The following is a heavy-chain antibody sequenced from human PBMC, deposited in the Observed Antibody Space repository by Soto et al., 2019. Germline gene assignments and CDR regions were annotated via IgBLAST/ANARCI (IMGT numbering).Heavy chain of an antibody. V-gene: IGHV1-58*02. J-gene: IGHJ5*02. CDR2: IVVGSGNT. CDR1: GFTFTSSA. D-gene: IGHD6-13*01. CDR3: AAAARIAAAGSLEVDWFDP. Sequence: QMQLVQSGPEVKKPGTSVKVSCKASGFTFTSSAMQWVRQARGQRLEWIGWIVVGSGNTNYAQKFQERVTITRDMSTSTAYMELSSLRSEDTAVYYCAAAARIAAAGSLEVDWFDPWGQGTLVTVSS.